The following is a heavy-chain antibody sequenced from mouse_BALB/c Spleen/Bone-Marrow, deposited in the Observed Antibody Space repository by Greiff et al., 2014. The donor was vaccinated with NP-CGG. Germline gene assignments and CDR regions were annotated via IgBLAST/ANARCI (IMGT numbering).Heavy chain of an antibody. Sequence: EVHLVESGGGLVQPGGSLRLSCATSGFTFTDYYVSWVRQPPGKALEWLGFIRNKANGYTTEYSASVKGRFTISRDNSQSILYLQMNTLRAEDSATYYCAGDRTTATLYWYFDVWGAGTTVTVSS. D-gene: IGHD1-2*01. CDR3: AGDRTTATLYWYFDV. V-gene: IGHV7-3*02. CDR1: GFTFTDYY. CDR2: IRNKANGYTT. J-gene: IGHJ1*01.